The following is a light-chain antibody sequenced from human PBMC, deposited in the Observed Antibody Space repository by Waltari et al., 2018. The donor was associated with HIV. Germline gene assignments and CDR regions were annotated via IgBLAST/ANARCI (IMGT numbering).Light chain of an antibody. J-gene: IGLJ1*01. CDR1: SSHVGGYNY. CDR2: EVS. Sequence: QSALTQPASVSGSPGQSITLSCTGPSSHVGGYNYVSWFQQHPGNAPHLMIYEVSNRPSGVSNRFSGSKSGNTASLTISGLQAEDEADYYCSSYTSSSTLVFGTGTKVTVL. CDR3: SSYTSSSTLV. V-gene: IGLV2-14*01.